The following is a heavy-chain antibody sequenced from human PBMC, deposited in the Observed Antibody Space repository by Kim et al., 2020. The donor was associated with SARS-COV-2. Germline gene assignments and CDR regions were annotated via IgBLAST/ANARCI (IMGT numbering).Heavy chain of an antibody. CDR3: AKDSGRDYYFDH. D-gene: IGHD3-10*01. V-gene: IGHV7-4-1*02. Sequence: ASVKVSCKTSGYPFTRSALHWVRQAPGQGLELMGWINTKTGKPTYAQGFTGRFVFSLDTSVSTAYLEISGLKTEDSAVYFCAKDSGRDYYFDHWGQGAL. CDR1: GYPFTRSA. CDR2: INTKTGKP. J-gene: IGHJ4*02.